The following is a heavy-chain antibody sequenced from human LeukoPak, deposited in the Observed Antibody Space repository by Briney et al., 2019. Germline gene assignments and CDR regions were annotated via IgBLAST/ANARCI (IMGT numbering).Heavy chain of an antibody. V-gene: IGHV4-38-2*02. CDR3: ARSKGDYVDYYGMDV. J-gene: IGHJ6*02. D-gene: IGHD4-17*01. CDR2: VYHSGNT. Sequence: KPSEALSLTCTVSGYSMGRAYYWSWIRQPPGKGLEYIASVYHSGNTYYNPSLKSRITISKDTSKNQFSLQLTSVTAADTAVYYCARSKGDYVDYYGMDVWGQGTTVTVSS. CDR1: GYSMGRAYY.